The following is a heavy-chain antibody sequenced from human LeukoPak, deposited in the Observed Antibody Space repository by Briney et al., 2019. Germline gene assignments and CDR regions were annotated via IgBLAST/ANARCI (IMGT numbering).Heavy chain of an antibody. CDR2: IYYNGNT. CDR3: ARPNSGTYPYDAFDI. Sequence: SETLSLTCTVSGDSISGYYWSWIRQPPGKGLEWIGHIYYNGNTNYNASLKGRVAISVDTPKNQFSLKVTSLTAADTAVYYCARPNSGTYPYDAFDIWGQGTMITVS. CDR1: GDSISGYY. J-gene: IGHJ3*02. V-gene: IGHV4-59*08. D-gene: IGHD1-26*01.